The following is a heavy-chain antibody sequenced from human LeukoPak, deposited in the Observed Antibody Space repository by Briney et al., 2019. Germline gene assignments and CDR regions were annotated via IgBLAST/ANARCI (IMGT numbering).Heavy chain of an antibody. V-gene: IGHV1-18*01. D-gene: IGHD3-10*01. J-gene: IGHJ4*02. CDR3: ARRNYYFDF. Sequence: GASVKVSCKASGKDGISWVRQAPGQGLEWMGWISIHTGNTNYALELQGRVTLTTDTSTNTAYMELRSLRSDDTAFYYCARRNYYFDFWGRGTLVTVSS. CDR2: ISIHTGNT. CDR1: GKDG.